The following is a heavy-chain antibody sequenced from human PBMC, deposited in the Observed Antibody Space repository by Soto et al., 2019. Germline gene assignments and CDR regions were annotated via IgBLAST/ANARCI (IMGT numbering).Heavy chain of an antibody. J-gene: IGHJ4*02. Sequence: QVQLQESGPGLVKPSETLSLTCTVSGGSVSSGSYYWSWIRQPPGKGLEWIGYIYYSGSTNYNPSLKSRVTISVDTSKNQFPLKLSSVTAADTAVYYCARRELGYSSSSGGDYWGQGTLVTVSS. CDR1: GGSVSSGSYY. D-gene: IGHD6-6*01. CDR2: IYYSGST. V-gene: IGHV4-61*01. CDR3: ARRELGYSSSSGGDY.